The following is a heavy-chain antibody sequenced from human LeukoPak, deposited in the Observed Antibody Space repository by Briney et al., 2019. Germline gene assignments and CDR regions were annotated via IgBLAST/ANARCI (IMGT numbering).Heavy chain of an antibody. J-gene: IGHJ4*02. D-gene: IGHD4/OR15-4a*01. CDR3: ARVSSVPTPRALDY. CDR2: ISGSSDYI. V-gene: IGHV3-21*01. CDR1: GFSFSTHS. Sequence: GGSLRLSCAASGFSFSTHSMNWVRQAPGKGPEWVSSISGSSDYIFYTDSVKGRFTVSRDNAKNSLYLQMNSLRGEDTAVYCCARVSSVPTPRALDYWGQGTLVTVSS.